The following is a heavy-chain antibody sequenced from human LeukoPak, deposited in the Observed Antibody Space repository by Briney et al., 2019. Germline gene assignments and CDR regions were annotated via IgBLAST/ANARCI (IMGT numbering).Heavy chain of an antibody. Sequence: ASVKVSCKVSGYTLTELSMHWVRQAPGKGLEWMGGFDPKDGETIYAQKFQGRVTMTEDTYTDTAYMELSSVRSEDTAVYYCATSGPGYYYESHLFDYWGQGTLVTVSS. CDR1: GYTLTELS. V-gene: IGHV1-24*01. D-gene: IGHD3-22*01. CDR3: ATSGPGYYYESHLFDY. CDR2: FDPKDGET. J-gene: IGHJ4*02.